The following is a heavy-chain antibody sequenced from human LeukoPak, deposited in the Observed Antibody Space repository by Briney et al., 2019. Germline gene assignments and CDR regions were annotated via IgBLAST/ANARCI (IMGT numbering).Heavy chain of an antibody. V-gene: IGHV3-30*14. J-gene: IGHJ5*02. D-gene: IGHD3-22*01. CDR3: GRAGVYSASSGYGPDR. CDR1: GFTFSSYA. CDR2: ISYDGSNK. Sequence: PGGSLRLSCAASGFTFSSYAMPWVRQAPGKGLEWVAVISYDGSNKYYTDSVKGRFTISRDNSKNTLYLQMNSLRAEDTAVYYCGRAGVYSASSGYGPDRWGQGTLVTVSS.